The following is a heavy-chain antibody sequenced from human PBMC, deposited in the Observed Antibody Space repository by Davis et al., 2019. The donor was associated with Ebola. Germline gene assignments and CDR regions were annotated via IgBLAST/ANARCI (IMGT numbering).Heavy chain of an antibody. CDR3: ARSRRYSDNSAYYYFDY. V-gene: IGHV3-23*01. CDR2: ISSSGSNT. J-gene: IGHJ4*02. D-gene: IGHD3-22*01. Sequence: GGSLRLSCAASGFTFNTYGMHWVRQAPGKGLEWVSRISSSGSNTYYAGSVKGRFTISRDSSENTVYLQMDSLRAEDTAVYYCARSRRYSDNSAYYYFDYWGQGTLVTVSS. CDR1: GFTFNTYG.